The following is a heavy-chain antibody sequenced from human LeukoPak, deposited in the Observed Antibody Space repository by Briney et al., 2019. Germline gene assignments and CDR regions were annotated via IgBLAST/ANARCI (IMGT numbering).Heavy chain of an antibody. CDR3: RTFGDSSESFDY. V-gene: IGHV4-34*01. CDR1: GGSFSGYY. J-gene: IGHJ4*02. D-gene: IGHD6-19*01. Sequence: KASQTLSLTCAVYGGSFSGYYWSWIRQPPGKGLEWIGEINHSGSTNYNPSLKSRVTISVDTSKNQFSLKLSSVTAADTVVYYCRTFGDSSESFDYWGQGTLVTVSS. CDR2: INHSGST.